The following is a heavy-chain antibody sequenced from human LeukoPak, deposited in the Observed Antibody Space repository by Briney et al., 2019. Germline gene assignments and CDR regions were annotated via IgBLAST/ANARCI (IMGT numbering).Heavy chain of an antibody. J-gene: IGHJ4*02. CDR1: GGTFSSYA. CDR2: IIPIFGTA. Sequence: SVKVSCKAAGGTFSSYAISWVRQAPGQGLEWMGGIIPIFGTANYAQKFQGRVTITADESTSTAYMELSSLRSEDTAVYYCARMGHYDFWSGYWVLPDADYWGQGTLVTVSS. V-gene: IGHV1-69*13. CDR3: ARMGHYDFWSGYWVLPDADY. D-gene: IGHD3-3*01.